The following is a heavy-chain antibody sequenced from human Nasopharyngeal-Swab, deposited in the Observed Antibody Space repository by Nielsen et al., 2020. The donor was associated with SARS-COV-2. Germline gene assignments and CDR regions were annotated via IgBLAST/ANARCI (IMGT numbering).Heavy chain of an antibody. Sequence: SVNVSCKASGGTFSSYAISWVRQAPGQGLEWMGGIIPIFGTANYAQKFQGRVTITADESKSTAYMELSSLRSEDTAVYYCARGHTTLRRPPGPDAFDIWGQGTMVTVSS. CDR3: ARGHTTLRRPPGPDAFDI. CDR1: GGTFSSYA. V-gene: IGHV1-69*13. CDR2: IIPIFGTA. D-gene: IGHD1-26*01. J-gene: IGHJ3*02.